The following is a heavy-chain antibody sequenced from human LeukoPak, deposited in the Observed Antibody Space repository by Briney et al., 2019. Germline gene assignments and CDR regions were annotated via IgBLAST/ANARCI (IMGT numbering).Heavy chain of an antibody. CDR3: ARETVAGTSPPFDY. Sequence: ASVKVSCKASGYTFTGYYMHWVRQAPGQGLEWMGWINPNSGGTNYAQKFQGRVTMTRDTSISTAYMELSRLRSDDTAVYYCARETVAGTSPPFDYWGQGTLVTVSS. CDR1: GYTFTGYY. V-gene: IGHV1-2*02. D-gene: IGHD6-19*01. CDR2: INPNSGGT. J-gene: IGHJ4*02.